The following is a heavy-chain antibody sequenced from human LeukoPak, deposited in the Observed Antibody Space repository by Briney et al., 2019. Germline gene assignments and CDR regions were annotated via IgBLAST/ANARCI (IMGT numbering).Heavy chain of an antibody. J-gene: IGHJ4*02. CDR3: ARHMSGPIDY. D-gene: IGHD3-3*01. Sequence: SETLSLTCTVSGGSVSSSNYYWGWIRQPPGKGLEWIGSIYYSGSTYYNPSLKSRVTISVDTSKNQFSLKLSSVTAADTAVYYCARHMSGPIDYWGQGTLVTVSS. CDR1: GGSVSSSNYY. V-gene: IGHV4-39*01. CDR2: IYYSGST.